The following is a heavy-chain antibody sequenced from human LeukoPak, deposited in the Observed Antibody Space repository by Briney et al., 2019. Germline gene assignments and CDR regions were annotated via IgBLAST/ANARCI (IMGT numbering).Heavy chain of an antibody. CDR2: ISSSSSTI. D-gene: IGHD3-10*01. CDR1: GFTFSSYS. Sequence: PGGSERLSCVASGFTFSSYSMNWVRQAPGKGLEWVSYISSSSSTIYYADAVKGRFTISRDNAKNSLYLQMNSLRDEDTAVYYCARVWYAFDIGGQATSATVSS. J-gene: IGHJ3*02. CDR3: ARVWYAFDI. V-gene: IGHV3-48*02.